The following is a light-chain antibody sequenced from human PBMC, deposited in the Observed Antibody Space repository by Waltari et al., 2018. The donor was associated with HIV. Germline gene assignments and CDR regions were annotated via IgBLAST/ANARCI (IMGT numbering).Light chain of an antibody. Sequence: QSVLTQPPSVSGAPGQRVTIACAGSTSTIGADYALNWYQQFPGTAPKLIIYHNINRPSGVPDRFSGSKSDTSASLAITGLQPEDEADYYCQSYDNSLSAVVFGGGTKLTVL. CDR2: HNI. CDR3: QSYDNSLSAVV. J-gene: IGLJ2*01. V-gene: IGLV1-40*01. CDR1: TSTIGADYA.